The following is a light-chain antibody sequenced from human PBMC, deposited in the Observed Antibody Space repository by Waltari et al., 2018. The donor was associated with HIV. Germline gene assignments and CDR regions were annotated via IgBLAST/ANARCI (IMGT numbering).Light chain of an antibody. CDR3: CSYAGSSYV. J-gene: IGLJ1*01. CDR2: DVT. Sequence: SALPQPRPVSWSPGQSVTISCSATSSDVGAYYYVPWYQQHPGKAPKLMIYDVTKRPSVVPDRFSGSKSGNTASLTISGLQAEDEADYYGCSYAGSSYVFGTGTNVTVL. CDR1: SSDVGAYYY. V-gene: IGLV2-11*01.